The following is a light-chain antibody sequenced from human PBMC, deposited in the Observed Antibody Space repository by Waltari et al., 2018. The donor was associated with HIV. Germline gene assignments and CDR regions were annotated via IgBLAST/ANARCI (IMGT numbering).Light chain of an antibody. CDR3: HQRSNWPIT. V-gene: IGKV3-11*01. CDR1: QSVSTY. Sequence: EIVLTQSPATLSLSPGERATLSCRAIQSVSTYLAWYQQKPGQAPRLLFYGASSRATGIPSRFSGSGSGTDFTLTISSLEPGDFGVYYCHQRSNWPITFGQGTRLEIK. CDR2: GAS. J-gene: IGKJ5*01.